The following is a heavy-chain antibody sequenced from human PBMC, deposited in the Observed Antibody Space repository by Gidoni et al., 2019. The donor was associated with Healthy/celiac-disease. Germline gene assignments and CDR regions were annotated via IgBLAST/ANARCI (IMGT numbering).Heavy chain of an antibody. J-gene: IGHJ4*02. Sequence: EVQLVESGGGLVQPGRSLRLSCTASGFTFGDYAMSWVRQAPGKGLEWVGFIRSKAYGGTTEYAASVKGRFTISRDDSKSIAYLQMNSLKTEDTAVYYCTRGFSGYDFILGWGQGTLVTVSS. CDR3: TRGFSGYDFILG. V-gene: IGHV3-49*04. CDR2: IRSKAYGGTT. D-gene: IGHD5-12*01. CDR1: GFTFGDYA.